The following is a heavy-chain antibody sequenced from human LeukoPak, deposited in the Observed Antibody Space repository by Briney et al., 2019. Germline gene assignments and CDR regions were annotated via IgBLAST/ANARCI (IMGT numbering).Heavy chain of an antibody. Sequence: GGSLRLSRAASGFTFSSYWMHWVRQVPGKGLVWVSRINSDGSRTSNADCVKGRFTISRDNAKNTLYLQMNSLRAEDTAVYYCARMGNSYVMDVWGQGTTVTVSS. V-gene: IGHV3-74*01. D-gene: IGHD7-27*01. J-gene: IGHJ6*02. CDR3: ARMGNSYVMDV. CDR1: GFTFSSYW. CDR2: INSDGSRT.